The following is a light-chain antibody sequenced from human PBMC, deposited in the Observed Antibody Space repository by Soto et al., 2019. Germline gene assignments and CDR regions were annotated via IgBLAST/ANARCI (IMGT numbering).Light chain of an antibody. V-gene: IGKV1-39*01. Sequence: DIQMTQSPSSLSASVGDRVTITCRASQSISSYLNWYQQKPGKAPKLLIYAASSLQSGVPSRFSGSGSGTDFTLTISSLQPEDFATYCCQPRYSTPRALKFGGGTKVEIK. J-gene: IGKJ4*02. CDR3: QPRYSTPRALK. CDR2: AAS. CDR1: QSISSY.